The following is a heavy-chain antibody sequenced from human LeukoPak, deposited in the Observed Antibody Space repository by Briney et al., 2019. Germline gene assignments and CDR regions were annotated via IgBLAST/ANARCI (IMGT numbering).Heavy chain of an antibody. Sequence: ASVKGSCKASGYTFTGYYIHWVRQAPGQGLEWMGWINPNSGGTNYAQKFQGRVTMTRDTSISTAYMELSRLRSDDTAVYYCARRVDCSGGSCPFDYWGQGTLVTVSS. CDR2: INPNSGGT. J-gene: IGHJ4*02. CDR1: GYTFTGYY. V-gene: IGHV1-2*02. D-gene: IGHD2-15*01. CDR3: ARRVDCSGGSCPFDY.